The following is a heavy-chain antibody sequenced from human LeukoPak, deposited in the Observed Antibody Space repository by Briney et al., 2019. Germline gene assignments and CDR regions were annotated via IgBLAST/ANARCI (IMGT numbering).Heavy chain of an antibody. Sequence: QPGGSLRLSCAVSGFTFDDYAMHWVRQAPGKGLEWVSLISGDGATTYYADSVKGRFTISRDNSKNSLYLQMNSLRTEDTALYYCAETPPSYGRWGQGTLVTVSS. V-gene: IGHV3-43*02. J-gene: IGHJ4*02. CDR1: GFTFDDYA. CDR3: AETPPSYGR. D-gene: IGHD1-14*01. CDR2: ISGDGATT.